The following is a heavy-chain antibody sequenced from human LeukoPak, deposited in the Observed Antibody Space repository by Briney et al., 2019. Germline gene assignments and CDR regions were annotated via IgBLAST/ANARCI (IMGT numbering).Heavy chain of an antibody. CDR2: ISSDGSST. J-gene: IGHJ4*02. D-gene: IGHD5-18*01. CDR3: ARGGGYSYAPFDY. CDR1: GFTFSSYW. V-gene: IGHV3-74*01. Sequence: QPGGSLRLSCAASGFTFSSYWMHWVRQAPGKGPVWVSRISSDGSSTSYADSVKGRFTISRDNAKNTLYLQMNSLRAEDTAVYYCARGGGYSYAPFDYWGQGTLVTVSS.